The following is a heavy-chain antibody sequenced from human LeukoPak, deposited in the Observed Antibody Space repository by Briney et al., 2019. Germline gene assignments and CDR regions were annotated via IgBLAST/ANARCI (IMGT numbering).Heavy chain of an antibody. D-gene: IGHD3-10*01. CDR3: ARDTPSSGSDY. CDR2: IYSGGST. V-gene: IGHV3-53*01. CDR1: GFTVSSNY. J-gene: IGHJ4*02. Sequence: GGSLRLSCAASGFTVSSNYMSWVRQAPGKGREWVSVIYSGGSTYYADSVKGRFTIYRDNSKNTVNLQMNSLRPEDTAVYYCARDTPSSGSDYWGQGTQVTVSS.